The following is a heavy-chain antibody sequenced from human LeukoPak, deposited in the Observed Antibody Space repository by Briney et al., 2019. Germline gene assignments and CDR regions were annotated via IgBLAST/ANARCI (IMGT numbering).Heavy chain of an antibody. Sequence: GGSLRLSCAASGFTFSNAWMSWVRQAPGKGLEWVGRIKSKTDGGTTDYAAPVKGRFTISRDDSKNTLYLQMNSLKTEDTAVYYCTTAFIGIAVAGGLSYWGQGTLVTVSS. CDR2: IKSKTDGGTT. J-gene: IGHJ4*02. D-gene: IGHD6-19*01. CDR1: GFTFSNAW. V-gene: IGHV3-15*01. CDR3: TTAFIGIAVAGGLSY.